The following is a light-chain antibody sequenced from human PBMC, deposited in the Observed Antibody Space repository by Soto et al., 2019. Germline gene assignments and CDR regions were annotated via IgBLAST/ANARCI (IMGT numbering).Light chain of an antibody. CDR2: GNK. CDR1: SSNIGAGYD. J-gene: IGLJ1*01. CDR3: QSYDSSLSVSYV. Sequence: QSVLTQPPSVSGAPGQRVTISCTASSSNIGAGYDVHWYQQRPGTAPKLLIYGNKNRPSGVPDRFSGSKSGTSASLAITGLQAEDEADYYCQSYDSSLSVSYVFGTGTKVTVL. V-gene: IGLV1-40*01.